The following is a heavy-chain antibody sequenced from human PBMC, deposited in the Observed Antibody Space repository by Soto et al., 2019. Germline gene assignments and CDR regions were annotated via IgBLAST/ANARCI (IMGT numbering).Heavy chain of an antibody. CDR2: IYDGGTT. V-gene: IGHV4-30-4*01. CDR1: GGSISSAAYC. CDR3: ARGPSGDKVDY. J-gene: IGHJ4*02. D-gene: IGHD7-27*01. Sequence: QVQLQESGPRLVSPSQTLSLTCTVSGGSISSAAYCWSWIRQSPDKGLEWIGHIYDGGTTYSSPSLKGRLTXSXHTSETQFSLKLNSVSAADTAVYYCARGPSGDKVDYWGQGIQVTVSS.